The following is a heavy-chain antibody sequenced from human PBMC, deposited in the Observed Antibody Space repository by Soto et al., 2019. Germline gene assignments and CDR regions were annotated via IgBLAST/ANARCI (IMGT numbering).Heavy chain of an antibody. CDR1: GGSISSYY. D-gene: IGHD6-13*01. J-gene: IGHJ4*02. CDR2: IYYSGST. Sequence: SETLSLTCTVSGGSISSYYWSWIRQPPGKGLEWIGYIYYSGSTNYNPSLKSRVTISVDTSKNQFSLKLSSVTAADTAVYYRARAPAPLYSSSWYYLDYWGQGTLVTVSS. CDR3: ARAPAPLYSSSWYYLDY. V-gene: IGHV4-59*01.